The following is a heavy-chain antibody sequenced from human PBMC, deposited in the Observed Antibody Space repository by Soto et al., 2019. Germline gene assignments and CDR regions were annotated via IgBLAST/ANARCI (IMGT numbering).Heavy chain of an antibody. V-gene: IGHV3-48*01. CDR1: GFTFSSYS. CDR2: ISSSSSTI. CDR3: ARNSIPAAMYYYYYMDV. J-gene: IGHJ6*03. Sequence: GGSLRLSCAASGFTFSSYSMNWVRQAPGKGLEWVSYISSSSSTIYYADSVKGRFTISRDNAKNSLYLQMNSLRAEDTAVYYCARNSIPAAMYYYYYMDVWGKGTTVTVSS. D-gene: IGHD2-2*01.